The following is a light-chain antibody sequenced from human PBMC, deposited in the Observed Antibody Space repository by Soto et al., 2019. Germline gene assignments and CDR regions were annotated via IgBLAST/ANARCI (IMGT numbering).Light chain of an antibody. CDR2: GAS. CDR1: QSISTY. CDR3: QQYNDWPYS. V-gene: IGKV3-15*01. Sequence: EIVMTQSPATLSVSPGDRGTLSCRASQSISTYLAWYQRKPGQAPRLLIDGASTRATGIPARFRGGGSGTEFTLTISSLQSEDAAVYYCQQYNDWPYSFGQGTKLEIK. J-gene: IGKJ2*01.